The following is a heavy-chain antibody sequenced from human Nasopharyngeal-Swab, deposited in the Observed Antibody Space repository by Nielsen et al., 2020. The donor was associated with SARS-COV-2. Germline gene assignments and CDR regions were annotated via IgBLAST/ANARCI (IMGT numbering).Heavy chain of an antibody. V-gene: IGHV3-33*01. CDR1: GFTSSSYG. Sequence: GESLNISCASSGFTSSSYGMHWVRQAPGKGLEWVAVIWYDGSNKYYADSVKGRFTISRDNSKNTLYLQMNSLRAEDTAVYYCARSKWLRGAFDIWGQGTMVTVSS. CDR2: IWYDGSNK. J-gene: IGHJ3*02. CDR3: ARSKWLRGAFDI. D-gene: IGHD3-22*01.